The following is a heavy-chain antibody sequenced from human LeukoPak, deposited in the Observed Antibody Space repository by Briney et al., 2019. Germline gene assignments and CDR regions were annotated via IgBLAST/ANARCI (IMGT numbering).Heavy chain of an antibody. D-gene: IGHD1-26*01. J-gene: IGHJ4*02. CDR1: GGSISSRPYY. CDR3: ARGLASHFDY. Sequence: SETLSLTCTVSGGSISSRPYYWGWVRQPPRKGLEWIGSISYSGSIHYNPSLKSRVTISVDTSKNQFSLKLSSVTAADTAVYYCARGLASHFDYWGQGTPVTVSS. CDR2: ISYSGSI. V-gene: IGHV4-39*07.